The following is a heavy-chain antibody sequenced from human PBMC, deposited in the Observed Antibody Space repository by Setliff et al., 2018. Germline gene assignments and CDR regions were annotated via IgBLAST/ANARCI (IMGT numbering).Heavy chain of an antibody. J-gene: IGHJ4*02. D-gene: IGHD2-21*01. CDR2: VYHMYQSKTT. CDR1: GLPINSGYY. V-gene: IGHV4-38-2*01. CDR3: VRVPAFGGIVGTHGVDY. Sequence: ETLSLTCAVSGLPINSGYYWGWIRQSPGKGLEWIGCVYHMYQSKTTYHNPSLKSRVTISLDTSKNQFSLKLSSVTAADTAVYYCVRVPAFGGIVGTHGVDYWGQGTLVTVS.